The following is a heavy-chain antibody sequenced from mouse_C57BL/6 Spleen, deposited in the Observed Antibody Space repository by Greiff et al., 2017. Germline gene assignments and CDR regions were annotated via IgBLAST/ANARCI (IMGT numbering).Heavy chain of an antibody. Sequence: VQLQQSGPELVKPGASVKMSCKASGYTFTDYNMHWVKQSPGKSLEWIGYINPNNGGTSYNQKFKGKATLTVNKSSSTAYMELRSLTSEDSAVXYCAREGDSSGYPYAMDYWGQGTSVTVSS. CDR3: AREGDSSGYPYAMDY. D-gene: IGHD3-2*02. V-gene: IGHV1-22*01. CDR2: INPNNGGT. CDR1: GYTFTDYN. J-gene: IGHJ4*01.